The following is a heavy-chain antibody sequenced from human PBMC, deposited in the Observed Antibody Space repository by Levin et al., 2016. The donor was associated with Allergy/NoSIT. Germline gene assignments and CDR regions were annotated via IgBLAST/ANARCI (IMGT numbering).Heavy chain of an antibody. V-gene: IGHV4-34*01. D-gene: IGHD6-6*01. J-gene: IGHJ6*03. Sequence: WIRQPPGKGLEWIGEINHSGSTNYNPSLKSRVTISVDTSKNQFSLKLSSVTAADTAVYYCARRGRKRKAARYYYYYYMDVWGKGTTVTVSS. CDR2: INHSGST. CDR3: ARRGRKRKAARYYYYYYMDV.